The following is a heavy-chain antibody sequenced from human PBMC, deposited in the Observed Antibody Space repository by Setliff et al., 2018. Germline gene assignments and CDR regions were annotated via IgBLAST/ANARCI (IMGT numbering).Heavy chain of an antibody. Sequence: KPSETLSLTCTVSDDSISSRCYYWGWFRQPAGKRLEWIGQIYTSWSTNYNPSFNSRVTISLDTSKNQFSLSLKTVTAADTAVYYCARMSGFQYIDVWGEGTTVTVSS. D-gene: IGHD3-3*01. CDR2: IYTSWST. V-gene: IGHV4-61*09. J-gene: IGHJ6*03. CDR1: DDSISSRCYY. CDR3: ARMSGFQYIDV.